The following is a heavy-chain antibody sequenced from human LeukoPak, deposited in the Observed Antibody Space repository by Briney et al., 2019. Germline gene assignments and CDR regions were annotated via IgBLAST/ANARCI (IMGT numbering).Heavy chain of an antibody. CDR3: AKDQRSYYASGSHYRGGNWFDP. CDR1: DFSFITYA. Sequence: GGSLRLSCAASDFSFITYAMSWVRQAPGKGLEWVSSISGGGVTTYYADSVRGRFTISKDNSKNTLSLQMNSLRAEDTAVYYCAKDQRSYYASGSHYRGGNWFDPWGQGTLVTVSS. D-gene: IGHD3-10*01. V-gene: IGHV3-23*01. J-gene: IGHJ5*02. CDR2: ISGGGVTT.